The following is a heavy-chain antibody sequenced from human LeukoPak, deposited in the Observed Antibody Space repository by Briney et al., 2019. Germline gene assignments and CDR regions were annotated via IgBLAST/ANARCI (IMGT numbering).Heavy chain of an antibody. D-gene: IGHD3-22*01. J-gene: IGHJ6*03. Sequence: ASVKVSCKASGGTLSSYAISWVRQAPGQGLEWMGGIIPIFGTANYAQKFQGRVTITADESTSTAYMELSSLRSEDTAVYYCARDLSYYYDSSGYYRYYYYYMDVWGKGTTVTISS. CDR1: GGTLSSYA. V-gene: IGHV1-69*13. CDR3: ARDLSYYYDSSGYYRYYYYYMDV. CDR2: IIPIFGTA.